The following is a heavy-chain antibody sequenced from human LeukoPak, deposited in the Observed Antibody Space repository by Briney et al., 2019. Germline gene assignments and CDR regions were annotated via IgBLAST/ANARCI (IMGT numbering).Heavy chain of an antibody. CDR2: IRYDGSNK. D-gene: IGHD6-13*01. CDR1: GFTFSSYG. CDR3: AKGGQQLVHIDY. V-gene: IGHV3-30*02. Sequence: GGSLRLSCAASGFTFSSYGMHWVRQAPGKGLEWVAFIRYDGSNKYYADSVKGRFTISRDNSKNTLYLQMNSLRAEDTAVYYCAKGGQQLVHIDYWGQGTLVTVSS. J-gene: IGHJ4*02.